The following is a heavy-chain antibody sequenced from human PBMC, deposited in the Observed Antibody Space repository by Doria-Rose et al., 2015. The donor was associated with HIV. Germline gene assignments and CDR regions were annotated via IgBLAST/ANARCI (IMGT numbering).Heavy chain of an antibody. CDR2: IFSDDER. J-gene: IGHJ4*02. CDR1: GVSLSSPGMG. CDR3: ARIKSSRWYHKYYFDF. V-gene: IGHV2-26*01. D-gene: IGHD6-13*01. Sequence: SGPVLVKPTETLTLTCTVSGVSLSSPGMGVSWIRQPPGKALEWLANIFSDDERSYKTSLKSRLTISRAPSKSQVVLTMTDMDPVDTATYYCARIKSSRWYHKYYFDFWGQGTLVIVSA.